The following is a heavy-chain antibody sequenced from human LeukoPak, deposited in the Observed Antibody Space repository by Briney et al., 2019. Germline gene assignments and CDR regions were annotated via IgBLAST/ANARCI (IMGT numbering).Heavy chain of an antibody. V-gene: IGHV5-51*01. CDR1: GYSFSNYW. D-gene: IGHD4-11*01. CDR3: ARTTYIQCDH. Sequence: RGESLKISCKGSGYSFSNYWIGWVRQMPGKGLEWMGIIYPGDSNTRYSPSFQGQATISADKSISTAYLQWSSLKASDTAMYYCARTTYIQCDHWGQGTLVTVSS. J-gene: IGHJ5*02. CDR2: IYPGDSNT.